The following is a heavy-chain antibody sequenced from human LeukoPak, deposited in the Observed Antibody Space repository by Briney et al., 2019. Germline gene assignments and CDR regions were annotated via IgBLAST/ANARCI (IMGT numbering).Heavy chain of an antibody. D-gene: IGHD6-13*01. CDR1: GYTFISYY. J-gene: IGHJ4*02. CDR2: INPSGGGA. Sequence: GASVKVSCKASGYTFISYYMHWVRQAPGQGLEWMGIINPSGGGASYAQKFQGRVTMTRDTSTSTVYVELSSLSSDDTAVYYCASGQLRIAAAGTQGLPTHWGQGTLVTVSS. V-gene: IGHV1-46*01. CDR3: ASGQLRIAAAGTQGLPTH.